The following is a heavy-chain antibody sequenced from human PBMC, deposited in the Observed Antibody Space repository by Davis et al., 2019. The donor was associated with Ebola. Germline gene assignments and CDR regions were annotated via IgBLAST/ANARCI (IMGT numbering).Heavy chain of an antibody. Sequence: PSETLSLTCAVYDGSFSGYYWSWIRQPPGKGLEWIGYIYYSGSTNYNPSLKSRVTISVDTSKNQFSLKLSSVTAADTAVYYCAREGTAMEPYYYYGMDVWGQGTTVTVSS. CDR3: AREGTAMEPYYYYGMDV. J-gene: IGHJ6*02. V-gene: IGHV4-59*01. D-gene: IGHD5-18*01. CDR2: IYYSGST. CDR1: DGSFSGYY.